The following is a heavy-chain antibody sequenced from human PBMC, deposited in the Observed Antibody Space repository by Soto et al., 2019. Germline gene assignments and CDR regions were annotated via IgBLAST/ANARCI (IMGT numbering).Heavy chain of an antibody. J-gene: IGHJ4*02. D-gene: IGHD6-19*01. V-gene: IGHV1-69*13. CDR3: ARDIRIAVAGRSFDY. CDR2: IIPIFGTA. Sequence: GASVKVSCKASGYTFTSYGISWVRQPPGQGLEWMGGIIPIFGTANYAQKFQGRVTITADESTSTAYMELGSLRSEDTAVYYCARDIRIAVAGRSFDYWGQGTLVTVSS. CDR1: GYTFTSYG.